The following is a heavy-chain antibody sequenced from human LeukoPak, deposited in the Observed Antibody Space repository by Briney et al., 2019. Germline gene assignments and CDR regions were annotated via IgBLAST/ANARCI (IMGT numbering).Heavy chain of an antibody. Sequence: QPGGSLRLSCAASGFTFSSYSMSWVRQAPGKGLEWVANIKQDGSEKYYVDSVKGRFTLSRDNAKNSLYLQMNSLRAEDTAVYYCAREQQLVVSNWFDPWGQGTLVTVSS. J-gene: IGHJ5*02. D-gene: IGHD6-13*01. CDR3: AREQQLVVSNWFDP. CDR1: GFTFSSYS. CDR2: IKQDGSEK. V-gene: IGHV3-7*01.